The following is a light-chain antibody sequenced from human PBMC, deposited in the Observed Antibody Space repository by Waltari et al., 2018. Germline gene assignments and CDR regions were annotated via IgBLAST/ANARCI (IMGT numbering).Light chain of an antibody. CDR3: SSYAGSNKLI. V-gene: IGLV2-8*01. J-gene: IGLJ2*01. CDR2: EVD. Sequence: QSALTQPPSASVSPGQTVIISCTRTSSDIGAYNDLSWYQQIPGRAPALIIYEVDRRPPGVPDRFSGSKSGNTASLTVSGLQTEDEGDYYCSSYAGSNKLIFGGVTKLTVL. CDR1: SSDIGAYND.